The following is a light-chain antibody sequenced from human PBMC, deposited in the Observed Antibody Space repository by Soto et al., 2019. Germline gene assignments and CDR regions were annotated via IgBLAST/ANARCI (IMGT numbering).Light chain of an antibody. J-gene: IGLJ2*01. Sequence: QSALTQPRSVSGSPGQSVTISCTGTSSDVGGYNYVSWYQQHPGTVPKLMIYDVSNRPSGVPDRFSGSKSGNTASLTISGLQAEDEADYYCCSYAGGHTSLLFGGGTKL. CDR1: SSDVGGYNY. CDR2: DVS. V-gene: IGLV2-11*01. CDR3: CSYAGGHTSLL.